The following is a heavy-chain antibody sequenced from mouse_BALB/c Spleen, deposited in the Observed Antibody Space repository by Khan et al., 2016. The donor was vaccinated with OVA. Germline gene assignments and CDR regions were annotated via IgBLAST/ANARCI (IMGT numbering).Heavy chain of an antibody. Sequence: EVQLQESGPGLVKPSQSLSLTCTVTGYSITSDYAWNWIRQFPGNKLEWMSYISYSGTTNYNPSLHSRISITRDTSKNQFFLQLNSVTTEDTATYYCAKRYAMDYWGQGTSVTVSS. CDR2: ISYSGTT. V-gene: IGHV3-2*02. CDR1: GYSITSDYA. CDR3: AKRYAMDY. J-gene: IGHJ4*01.